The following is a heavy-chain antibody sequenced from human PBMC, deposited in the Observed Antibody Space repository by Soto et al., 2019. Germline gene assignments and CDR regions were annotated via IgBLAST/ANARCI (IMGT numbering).Heavy chain of an antibody. Sequence: SETLSLTCTVSGGSISSYYWSWIQQPPGKGLERIGYIYYSGSTNYNPSLKSRVTISVDTSKNQFSLKLSSVTAADTAVYYCERVVTDQRAFFDYWGQGTLVTVSS. J-gene: IGHJ4*02. CDR1: GGSISSYY. CDR2: IYYSGST. V-gene: IGHV4-59*01. CDR3: ERVVTDQRAFFDY. D-gene: IGHD2-21*02.